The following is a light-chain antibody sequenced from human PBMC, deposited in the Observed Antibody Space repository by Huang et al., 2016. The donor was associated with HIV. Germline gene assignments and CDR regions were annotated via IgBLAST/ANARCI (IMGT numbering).Light chain of an antibody. J-gene: IGKJ1*01. Sequence: EIVMTQSPATLSVSPGERATLSCRASQSVNSDLAWYQQKPGQAPRLLMFGASTRATGSPARVSGSGSGTEFTLTISSLQSEDFAVYYCQQYNNWPLTWTFGQGTKVEIK. V-gene: IGKV3-15*01. CDR3: QQYNNWPLTWT. CDR1: QSVNSD. CDR2: GAS.